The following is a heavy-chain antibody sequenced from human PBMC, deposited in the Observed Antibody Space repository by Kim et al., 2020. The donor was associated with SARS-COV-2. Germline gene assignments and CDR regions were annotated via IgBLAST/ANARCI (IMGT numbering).Heavy chain of an antibody. J-gene: IGHJ4*02. CDR3: TTGAGYCSSTSCYTY. D-gene: IGHD2-2*02. Sequence: APVKGRFTISRDDSKSTLYLQMNSLKTEDTAVYYCTTGAGYCSSTSCYTYWGQGTLVTVSS. V-gene: IGHV3-15*01.